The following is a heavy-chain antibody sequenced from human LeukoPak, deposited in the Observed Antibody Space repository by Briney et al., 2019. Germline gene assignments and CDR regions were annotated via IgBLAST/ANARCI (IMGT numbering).Heavy chain of an antibody. J-gene: IGHJ4*02. CDR2: IIPIFGTA. Sequence: ASVKVSCKASGGTFSSYAISWVRQAPGQGLEWMGRIIPIFGTANYAQKFQGRVTITTDESTSTAYMELSSLRSEDTAVYYCANMGAVAGSFDYWGQRTLVTVSS. D-gene: IGHD6-19*01. CDR1: GGTFSSYA. CDR3: ANMGAVAGSFDY. V-gene: IGHV1-69*05.